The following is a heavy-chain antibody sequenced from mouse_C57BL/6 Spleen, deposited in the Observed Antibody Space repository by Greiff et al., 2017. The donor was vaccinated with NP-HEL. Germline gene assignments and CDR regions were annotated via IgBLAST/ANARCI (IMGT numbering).Heavy chain of an antibody. CDR1: GYTFTSYW. J-gene: IGHJ2*01. CDR2: IHPNSGST. Sequence: QVQLQQPGAELVKPGASVKLSCKASGYTFTSYWMHWVKQRPGQGLEWIGMIHPNSGSTNYNEKFKSKATLTVDKSSSTAYMQLSSLTSEDSAVYYCAFYYGNFLDYWGQGTTLTVSS. D-gene: IGHD2-1*01. CDR3: AFYYGNFLDY. V-gene: IGHV1-64*01.